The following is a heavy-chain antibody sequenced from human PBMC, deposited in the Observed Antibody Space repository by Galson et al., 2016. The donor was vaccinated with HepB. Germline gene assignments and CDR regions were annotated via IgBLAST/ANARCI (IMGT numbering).Heavy chain of an antibody. Sequence: SLRLSCAASGFTFGDYVMSWFRQAPGKGLEWVGVISGIAYGGTTEYAASVKGRFTIPRDDSRSIAYLQMNSLKTEDTAVYYCTSRASRYFDWLLTHRPLGKFDSWGQGTLVTVAS. J-gene: IGHJ4*02. CDR3: TSRASRYFDWLLTHRPLGKFDS. CDR2: ISGIAYGGTT. D-gene: IGHD3-9*01. CDR1: GFTFGDYV. V-gene: IGHV3-49*03.